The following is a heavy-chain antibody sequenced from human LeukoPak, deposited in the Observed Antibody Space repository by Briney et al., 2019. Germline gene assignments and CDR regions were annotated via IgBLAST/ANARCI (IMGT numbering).Heavy chain of an antibody. V-gene: IGHV3-11*04. CDR2: ISNTGYTI. Sequence: GGSLRLSCAASEFTFSDYYMSWIRQAPGKGLEWVSYISNTGYTIYYADSVKGRFTISRDNANDSLYLQMNSLRAEDTAVYYCAKTLAVAALTAFDYWGQGTLVTVSS. CDR1: EFTFSDYY. CDR3: AKTLAVAALTAFDY. J-gene: IGHJ4*02. D-gene: IGHD6-19*01.